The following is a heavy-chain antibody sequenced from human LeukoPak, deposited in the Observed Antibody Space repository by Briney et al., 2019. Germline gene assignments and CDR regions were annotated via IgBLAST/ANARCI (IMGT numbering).Heavy chain of an antibody. CDR2: IYTSGST. J-gene: IGHJ4*02. D-gene: IGHD3-9*01. V-gene: IGHV4-61*02. CDR3: ARVYYDILTGYMSDY. CDR1: GGSISSGSYY. Sequence: SETLSLTCTVSGGSISSGSYYWNWIRQPAGKGLEWIGRIYTSGSTNYNPSLKSRVTISVDTSKNQFSLKLSSVTAADTAVYYCARVYYDILTGYMSDYWGQGTLVTVSS.